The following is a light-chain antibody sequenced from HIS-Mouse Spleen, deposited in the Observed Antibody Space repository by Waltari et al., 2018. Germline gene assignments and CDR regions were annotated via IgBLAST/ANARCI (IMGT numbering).Light chain of an antibody. V-gene: IGLV3-9*01. CDR1: NIGSNT. CDR2: RDS. Sequence: SYELTQPLSVSVALGQTARITCGGTNIGSNTVHWYQQKPGQAPVLVLHRDSNRPSGIPERFSGSNSGNTATLTISRAQAGDEADYYCQVWDSSTVVFGGGTKLTVL. CDR3: QVWDSSTVV. J-gene: IGLJ2*01.